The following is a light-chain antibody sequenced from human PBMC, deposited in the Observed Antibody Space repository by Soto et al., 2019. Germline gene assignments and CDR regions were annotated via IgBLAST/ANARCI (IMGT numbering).Light chain of an antibody. CDR1: GSDIGAYNF. CDR3: YSYAGRNIWV. V-gene: IGLV2-8*01. CDR2: GVT. J-gene: IGLJ3*02. Sequence: QSALAQPPSASGSPGQSVTISCTGSGSDIGAYNFVSWYQQHPGKAPKLMIFGVTERPSGVPDRFSGSKSGNTASLTVSGLQADDEAVYYCYSYAGRNIWVFGGGPKLTVL.